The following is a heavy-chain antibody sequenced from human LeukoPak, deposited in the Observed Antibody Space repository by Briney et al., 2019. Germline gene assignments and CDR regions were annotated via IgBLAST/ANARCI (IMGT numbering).Heavy chain of an antibody. D-gene: IGHD1-26*01. CDR2: IIPIFGTA. J-gene: IGHJ4*02. V-gene: IGHV1-69*13. CDR3: PRDLLIVGAMGYFDY. CDR1: GGTFSSYA. Sequence: ASVKVSCKASGGTFSSYAISWVRQAPGQGLEWMGGIIPIFGTANYAQKFQGRVTITADESTSTAYMELSSLSSEDTAVYYCPRDLLIVGAMGYFDYWGQGTLVTVSS.